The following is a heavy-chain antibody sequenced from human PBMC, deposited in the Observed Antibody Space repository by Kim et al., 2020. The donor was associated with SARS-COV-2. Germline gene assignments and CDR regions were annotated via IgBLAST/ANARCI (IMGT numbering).Heavy chain of an antibody. CDR1: GYSISSGYY. V-gene: IGHV4-38-2*02. D-gene: IGHD6-13*01. CDR3: ARAEQQLVPFDL. CDR2: IYHSGST. J-gene: IGHJ2*01. Sequence: SETLSLTCTVSGYSISSGYYWGWIRQPPGKGLEWIGSIYHSGSTYYNPSLKSRVTISVDTSKNQFSLKLSSVTAADTAVYYCARAEQQLVPFDLWGRGTLVTVSS.